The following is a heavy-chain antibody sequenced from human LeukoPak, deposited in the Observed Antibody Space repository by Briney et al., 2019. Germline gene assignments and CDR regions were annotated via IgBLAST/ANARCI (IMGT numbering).Heavy chain of an antibody. CDR2: IYPDDSDI. J-gene: IGHJ4*02. D-gene: IGHD1-1*01. V-gene: IGHV5-51*01. Sequence: GESLKISCKGSGYSFANFWIGWVRLMPGKGLECMGIIYPDDSDIRYSPSFQGQVTISADKSLSTAYLQWNSLKASDTAMYYCARHRNWNYDYWGQGTLVTVSS. CDR3: ARHRNWNYDY. CDR1: GYSFANFW.